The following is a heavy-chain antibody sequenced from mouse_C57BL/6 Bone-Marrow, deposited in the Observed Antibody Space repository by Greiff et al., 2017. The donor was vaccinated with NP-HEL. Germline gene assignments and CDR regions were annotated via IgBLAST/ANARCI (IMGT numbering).Heavy chain of an antibody. V-gene: IGHV1-5*01. CDR1: GYTFTSYW. D-gene: IGHD2-5*01. CDR2: IYPGNSDT. CDR3: TRFYYSNYRYYYAMDY. J-gene: IGHJ4*01. Sequence: EVQLQQSGTVLARPGASVKMSCKTSGYTFTSYWMHWVKQRPGQGLEWIGAIYPGNSDTSYNQKFKGKAKLTAVTSASTAYMELSSLTNEDSAVYYCTRFYYSNYRYYYAMDYWGQGTSVTVSS.